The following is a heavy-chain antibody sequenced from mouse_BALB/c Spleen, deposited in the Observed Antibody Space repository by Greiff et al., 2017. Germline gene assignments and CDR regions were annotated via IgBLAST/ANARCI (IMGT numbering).Heavy chain of an antibody. J-gene: IGHJ2*01. Sequence: EVQLVESGAELVKPGASVKLSCTASGFNIKDTYMHWVKQRPEQGLEWIGRIDPANGNTKYDPKFQGKATITADTSSNTAYLQLSSLTSEDTAVYYCARRITTGFDYWGQGTTLTVSS. CDR2: IDPANGNT. D-gene: IGHD2-4*01. V-gene: IGHV14-3*02. CDR3: ARRITTGFDY. CDR1: GFNIKDTY.